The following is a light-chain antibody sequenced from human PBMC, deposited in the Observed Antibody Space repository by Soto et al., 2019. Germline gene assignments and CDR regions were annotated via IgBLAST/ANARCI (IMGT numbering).Light chain of an antibody. Sequence: DLQMTQSPSSLSASVGDRVAITCRASQDLGIYLSWYQQKAGQAPKRLIYDASNLHSGVPSRFSGSGSGTEFTLTISSVQPEDFATYYCLQHNTYPWTFGHGTKVEVK. V-gene: IGKV1-17*01. J-gene: IGKJ1*01. CDR1: QDLGIY. CDR3: LQHNTYPWT. CDR2: DAS.